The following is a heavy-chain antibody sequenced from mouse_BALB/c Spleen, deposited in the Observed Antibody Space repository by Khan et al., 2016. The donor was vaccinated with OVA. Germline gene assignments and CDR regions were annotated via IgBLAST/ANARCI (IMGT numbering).Heavy chain of an antibody. J-gene: IGHJ2*01. CDR3: TRDRIDY. CDR2: INPTSGYT. V-gene: IGHV1-7*01. CDR1: GYTFTTYW. Sequence: VKLQESGAELAKPGASVKMSCKASGYTFTTYWMHWVKQRPGQGLEWIGYINPTSGYTDYNDKFKDRAPLSADQSSSPAYMQLNSLTSEDASVYYCTRDRIDYGGQGTTLTVSS.